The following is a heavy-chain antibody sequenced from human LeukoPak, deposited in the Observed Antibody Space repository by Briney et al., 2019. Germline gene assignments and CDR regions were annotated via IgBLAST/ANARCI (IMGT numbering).Heavy chain of an antibody. V-gene: IGHV4-34*01. D-gene: IGHD3-10*01. CDR2: INHSGRT. CDR1: GGSFSSYY. J-gene: IGHJ5*02. CDR3: ARGLLVRGITMVRGVTEFNWFDP. Sequence: SESLSLTCAVYGGSFSSYYWSWIRQPPGKGREWIGEINHSGRTNYNPSLKSRVTISVDTSKNQFSLKLSSVTAADTAVYYCARGLLVRGITMVRGVTEFNWFDPWGQGTLVTVSS.